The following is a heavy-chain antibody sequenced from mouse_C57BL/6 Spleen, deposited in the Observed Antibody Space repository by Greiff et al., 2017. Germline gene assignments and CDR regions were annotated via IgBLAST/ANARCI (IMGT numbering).Heavy chain of an antibody. CDR3: ARDYYYGNAMGY. Sequence: VQLQQPGAELVKPGASVKLSCKASGYTFTSYWMHWVKQRPGQGLEWIGMIHPNSGSTNYNEKFKSKATLTVDKSSSTAYMQLSSLTSEDSAVYYCARDYYYGNAMGYWGQGTSVTVSS. CDR1: GYTFTSYW. J-gene: IGHJ4*01. D-gene: IGHD1-1*01. CDR2: IHPNSGST. V-gene: IGHV1-64*01.